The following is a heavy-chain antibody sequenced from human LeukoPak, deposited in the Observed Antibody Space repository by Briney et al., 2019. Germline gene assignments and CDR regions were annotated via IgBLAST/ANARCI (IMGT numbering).Heavy chain of an antibody. CDR2: INPSGGST. CDR3: ARQGSDSSSWYLSYYYYYYIDV. Sequence: ASVKVSCKASGYTFTSYYMHWVRQAPGQGLEWMGIINPSGGSTSYAQKFQGRVTMTWDTSTSTVYMELSSLRSEDTAVYYCARQGSDSSSWYLSYYYYYYIDVWGKGTTVTISS. V-gene: IGHV1-46*01. D-gene: IGHD6-13*01. CDR1: GYTFTSYY. J-gene: IGHJ6*03.